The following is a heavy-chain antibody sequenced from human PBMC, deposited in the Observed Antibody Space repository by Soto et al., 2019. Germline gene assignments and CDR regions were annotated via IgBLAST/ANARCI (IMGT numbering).Heavy chain of an antibody. CDR2: IFSSGST. J-gene: IGHJ4*02. Sequence: SETLSLTCTVSGGSINTLYWSWVRQPAGKGLEWIGRIFSSGSTSFNPSLESRVAMSVDTSKNHFSLNLSSVTAADMAVYYCAREGSYSAYNFAHGIQLWSFDFWGQGARVTVSS. V-gene: IGHV4-4*07. CDR1: GGSINTLY. D-gene: IGHD5-12*01. CDR3: AREGSYSAYNFAHGIQLWSFDF.